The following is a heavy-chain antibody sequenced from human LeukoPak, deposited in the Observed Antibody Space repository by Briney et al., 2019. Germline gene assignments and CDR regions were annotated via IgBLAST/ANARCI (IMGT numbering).Heavy chain of an antibody. Sequence: GGSLRLSCAASGFTFNNCAMHWVRQAPAKGLEWVAVISYDGSNKNYADSVKGRFTVSRDNSKNTLYLQMNSLRAEDTAVYYCASDTVVVYAFDIWGQGTMVTVSS. CDR1: GFTFNNCA. D-gene: IGHD3-22*01. J-gene: IGHJ3*02. CDR2: ISYDGSNK. V-gene: IGHV3-30-3*01. CDR3: ASDTVVVYAFDI.